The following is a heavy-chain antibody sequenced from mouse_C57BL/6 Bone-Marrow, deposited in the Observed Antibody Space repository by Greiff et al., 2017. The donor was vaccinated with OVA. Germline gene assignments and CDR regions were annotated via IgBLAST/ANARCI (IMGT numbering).Heavy chain of an antibody. CDR3: AGWGYYGSSSHWYFDV. Sequence: QVQLQQSGAELVRPGTSVKVSCTASGYAFTNYLIEWVKQRPGQGLEWIGRIDPANGNTKYAPKFQGKATITADTSSNTAYLQLSSLPSEDTAIYYCAGWGYYGSSSHWYFDVWGTGTTVTVSS. CDR1: GYAFTNYL. D-gene: IGHD1-1*01. CDR2: IDPANGNT. J-gene: IGHJ1*03. V-gene: IGHV1-54*02.